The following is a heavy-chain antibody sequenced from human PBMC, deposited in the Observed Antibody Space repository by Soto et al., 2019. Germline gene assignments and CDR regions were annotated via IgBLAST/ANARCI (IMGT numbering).Heavy chain of an antibody. CDR3: VRDGTKNLRDRFDH. Sequence: PSETLSLTCNVSGASLSGYDWSWIRQPPGKGLEWIGRIYATGSTHYNPSLKSRITMSVDMSKKQFSLTLRSVTAADTAIYYCVRDGTKNLRDRFDHWARGILVPVSS. J-gene: IGHJ5*02. D-gene: IGHD3-16*01. CDR2: IYATGST. CDR1: GASLSGYD. V-gene: IGHV4-4*07.